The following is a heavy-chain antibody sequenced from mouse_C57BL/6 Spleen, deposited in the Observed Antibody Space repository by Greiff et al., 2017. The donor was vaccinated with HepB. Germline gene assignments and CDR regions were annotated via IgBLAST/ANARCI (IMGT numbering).Heavy chain of an antibody. V-gene: IGHV5-17*01. Sequence: EVKLVESGGGLVKPGGSLKLSCAASGFTFSDYGMHWVRQAPEKGLEWVAYISSGSSTIYYADTVKGRFTISRDNAKNTLFLQMTSLRSEDTAMYYCARGSTTVVARAMDYWGQGTSVTVSS. CDR3: ARGSTTVVARAMDY. CDR2: ISSGSSTI. CDR1: GFTFSDYG. J-gene: IGHJ4*01. D-gene: IGHD1-1*01.